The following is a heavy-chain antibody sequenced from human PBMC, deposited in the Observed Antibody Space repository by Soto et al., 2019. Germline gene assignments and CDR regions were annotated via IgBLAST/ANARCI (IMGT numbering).Heavy chain of an antibody. V-gene: IGHV3-33*01. D-gene: IGHD3-22*01. CDR1: GFTLSHDG. CDR2: IYYNEINQ. J-gene: IGHJ4*02. Sequence: GGSLRLPCVPSGFTLSHDGMTCVRQAPGKGRWWVTGIYYNEINQYYMDPGKGRFTISRGQSKITLYLQMNSLRAEDTAVYYGSRDFCPVTTCYDFWGQGVLVTAAS. CDR3: SRDFCPVTTCYDF.